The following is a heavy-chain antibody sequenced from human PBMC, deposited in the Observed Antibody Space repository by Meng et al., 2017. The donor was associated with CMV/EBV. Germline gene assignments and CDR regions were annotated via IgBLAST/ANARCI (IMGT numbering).Heavy chain of an antibody. CDR1: GFTFDDYA. CDR2: ISWNSGSI. V-gene: IGHV3-9*01. Sequence: SLKISCAASGFTFDDYAMHWVRQAPGKGLEWVSGISWNSGSIGYADSVKGRFTISRDNAKNSLYLQMNSLRAEDTALYYCAKGRRVATPGGFDYWARERWSPSPQ. D-gene: IGHD5-12*01. CDR3: AKGRRVATPGGFDY. J-gene: IGHJ4*02.